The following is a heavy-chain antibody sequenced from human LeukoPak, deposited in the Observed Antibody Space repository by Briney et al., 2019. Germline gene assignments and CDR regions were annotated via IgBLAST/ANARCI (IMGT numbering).Heavy chain of an antibody. D-gene: IGHD1-26*01. J-gene: IGHJ3*02. CDR2: IYHSGST. Sequence: SETLSLTCAVSGGSISSNWWSWVRQPPGKGLEWIGEIYHSGSTNCNPSLKSRVTISVDTSKNQFSLKLSSVTAADTAVYYCAAGRGSPYAFDIWGQGTMVTVSS. CDR3: AAGRGSPYAFDI. CDR1: GGSISSNW. V-gene: IGHV4-4*02.